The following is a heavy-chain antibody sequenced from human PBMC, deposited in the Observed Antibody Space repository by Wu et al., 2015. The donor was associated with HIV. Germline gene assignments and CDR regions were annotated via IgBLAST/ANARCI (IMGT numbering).Heavy chain of an antibody. CDR1: GYTFTSYY. D-gene: IGHD2-8*01. CDR2: INPSGGST. Sequence: QVQLVQSGAEVKKPGASVKVSCKASGYTFTSYYMHWVRQAPGQGLEWMGIINPSGGSTSYAQKFQGRVTMTRDTSTSTVYMELSSLRSEDTAVYYCARNRYCTNGXCYHFDYVGPGNPGHRLL. V-gene: IGHV1-46*03. J-gene: IGHJ4*02. CDR3: ARNRYCTNGXCYHFDY.